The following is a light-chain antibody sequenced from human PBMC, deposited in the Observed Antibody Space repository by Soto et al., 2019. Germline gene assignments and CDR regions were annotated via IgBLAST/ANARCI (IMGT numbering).Light chain of an antibody. CDR3: QQYNDWPTP. Sequence: EIVLTQSPATVSVSPGEGATLSCWASQSVGTSVAWYQQKTGQAPRLLIYGASTRATGVPARFSGSGSGTDVTLTIDSLPSEDFGVYSCQQYNDWPTPFGQGAKVEIK. CDR2: GAS. V-gene: IGKV3-15*01. J-gene: IGKJ1*01. CDR1: QSVGTS.